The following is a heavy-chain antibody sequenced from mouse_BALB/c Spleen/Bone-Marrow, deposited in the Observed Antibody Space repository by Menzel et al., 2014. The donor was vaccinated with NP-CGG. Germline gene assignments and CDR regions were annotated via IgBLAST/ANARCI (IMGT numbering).Heavy chain of an antibody. CDR3: ARRTTTVVATDY. V-gene: IGHV1S81*02. D-gene: IGHD1-1*01. J-gene: IGHJ2*01. CDR2: INPSNGDT. Sequence: QVHVKQSGAELVRPGASVKLSCKASGYTFTSYWMHWVKLRPGQGFEWIGEINPSNGDTNYNEKFKRKATLTVDKSSSTAYMQLSSLTSEDSAVYYCARRTTTVVATDYWGQGTTLTVSS. CDR1: GYTFTSYW.